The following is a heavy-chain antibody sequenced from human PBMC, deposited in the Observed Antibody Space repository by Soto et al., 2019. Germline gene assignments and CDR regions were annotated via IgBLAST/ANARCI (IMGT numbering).Heavy chain of an antibody. D-gene: IGHD3-16*01. CDR3: ARHVWVIPSD. V-gene: IGHV4-39*01. J-gene: IGHJ4*02. CDR2: IYYSGST. Sequence: SETLSLTXTVSGGSISSSIYYWGWTRQPPGKGLEWIGSIYYSGSTYYNPSLKSRVTISVDTSKNQFSLKLSSVTAVDTAVYYCARHVWVIPSDWGQGTLVTVSS. CDR1: GGSISSSIYY.